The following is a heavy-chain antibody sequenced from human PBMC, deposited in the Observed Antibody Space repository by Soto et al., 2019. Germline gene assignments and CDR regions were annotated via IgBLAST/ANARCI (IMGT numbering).Heavy chain of an antibody. D-gene: IGHD3-22*01. V-gene: IGHV4-59*12. J-gene: IGHJ4*02. CDR2: IYYSGST. Sequence: SETLSLTCAVSGGSISSYYWSWIRQPPGKGLEWIGYIYYSGSTNYNPSLKGRVTMSVDRSKDQFSLKLSSVTAADTAVYYCAGSGYYPNYFDYSGQGTLVTVSS. CDR1: GGSISSYY. CDR3: AGSGYYPNYFDY.